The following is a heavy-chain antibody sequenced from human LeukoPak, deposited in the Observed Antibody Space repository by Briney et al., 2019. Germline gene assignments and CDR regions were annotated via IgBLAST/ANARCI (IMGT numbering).Heavy chain of an antibody. J-gene: IGHJ4*02. CDR3: AKPRRTMVRGVTAYYFDY. CDR1: GFTFSSYA. CDR2: ISGSGGST. D-gene: IGHD3-10*01. V-gene: IGHV3-23*01. Sequence: GGSLRLSCAASGFTFSSYAMSWVRQAPGKGLEWVLAISGSGGSTYYANSVKGRFSISRDNSKNTLCLQMNSLRAEDTAVYYCAKPRRTMVRGVTAYYFDYWGQGTLVTVSS.